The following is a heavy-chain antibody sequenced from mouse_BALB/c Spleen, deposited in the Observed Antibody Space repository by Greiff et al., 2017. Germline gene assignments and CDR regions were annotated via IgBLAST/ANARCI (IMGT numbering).Heavy chain of an antibody. Sequence: EVQGVESGGGLVQPGGSRKLSCAASGFTFSSFGMHWVRQAPEKGLEWVAYISSGSSTIYYADTVKGRFTISRDNPKNTLFLQMTSLRSEDTAMYYCARLAYGSSYSDYWGQGTTLTVSS. D-gene: IGHD1-1*01. CDR3: ARLAYGSSYSDY. V-gene: IGHV5-17*02. CDR2: ISSGSSTI. J-gene: IGHJ2*01. CDR1: GFTFSSFG.